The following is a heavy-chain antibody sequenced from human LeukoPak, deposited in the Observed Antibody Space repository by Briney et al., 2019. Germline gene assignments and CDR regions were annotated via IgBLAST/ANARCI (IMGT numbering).Heavy chain of an antibody. CDR2: IYTSGST. CDR3: ARVRGSLNWFDP. CDR1: GGSISSGSYY. D-gene: IGHD2-15*01. Sequence: SETLSLTCTVSGGSISSGSYYWSWIRQPAGKGLEWIGRIYTSGSTNYNPSLKSRGTISVDTSKNQFSLKLSSVTAADTAVYYCARVRGSLNWFDPWGQGTLVTVSS. V-gene: IGHV4-61*02. J-gene: IGHJ5*02.